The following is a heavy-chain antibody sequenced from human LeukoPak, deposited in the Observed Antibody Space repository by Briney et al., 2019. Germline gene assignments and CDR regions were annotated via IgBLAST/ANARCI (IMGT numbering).Heavy chain of an antibody. CDR3: ARNTGIAVAGTNDY. CDR2: ISYDGSNK. V-gene: IGHV3-30-3*01. Sequence: GGSLRLSCAASGFTFSSYAMHWVRQAPGKGLEWVAVISYDGSNKYYADSVKGRFTISRDNSKNTLYLQMNSLRAEDTAVYYCARNTGIAVAGTNDYWGQGTLVTVSS. J-gene: IGHJ4*02. CDR1: GFTFSSYA. D-gene: IGHD6-19*01.